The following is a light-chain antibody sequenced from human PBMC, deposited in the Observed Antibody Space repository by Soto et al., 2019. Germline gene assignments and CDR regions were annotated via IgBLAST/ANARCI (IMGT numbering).Light chain of an antibody. J-gene: IGKJ4*01. CDR3: MQALQTPLN. CDR1: QSLLYSNGYNY. CDR2: LGS. V-gene: IGKV2-28*01. Sequence: DIVLSQSPLSLPVTPGEPASISCRSSQSLLYSNGYNYLNWYLQKPGQSPQLLIYLGSLRASGVPDRFSGGGSGTDFTLKISRVEAEDVGVYYCMQALQTPLNFGGGTKVEIK.